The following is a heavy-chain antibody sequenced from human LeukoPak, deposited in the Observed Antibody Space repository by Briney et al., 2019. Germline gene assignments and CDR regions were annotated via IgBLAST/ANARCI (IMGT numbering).Heavy chain of an antibody. CDR2: INPSGGST. D-gene: IGHD1-26*01. CDR3: ARVSGSYKNWFDP. J-gene: IGHJ5*02. V-gene: IGHV1-46*01. CDR1: GYTFTSYY. Sequence: ASVKVSCKASGYTFTSYYMHWVRQAPGQGLEWMGIINPSGGSTSYAQKFQGRVTMTRDTSISTAYMELSRLRSDDTAVYYCARVSGSYKNWFDPWGQGALVTVSS.